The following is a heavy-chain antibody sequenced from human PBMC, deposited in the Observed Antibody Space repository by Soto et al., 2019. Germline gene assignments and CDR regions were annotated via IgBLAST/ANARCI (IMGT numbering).Heavy chain of an antibody. J-gene: IGHJ6*01. CDR3: ARATECSSTSCYTYDYYYGMDV. CDR1: GCTFSSYA. Sequence: QVQLVQSGAEVKTPGSSVKVSCKASGCTFSSYAISWVRQAPGQGLEWMGGIIPIFGTANYAQKFQARVTITPDQSTSTVYMEPRSLTYEDTAVYYCARATECSSTSCYTYDYYYGMDVWGQGTTVTVAS. D-gene: IGHD2-2*02. V-gene: IGHV1-69*01. CDR2: IIPIFGTA.